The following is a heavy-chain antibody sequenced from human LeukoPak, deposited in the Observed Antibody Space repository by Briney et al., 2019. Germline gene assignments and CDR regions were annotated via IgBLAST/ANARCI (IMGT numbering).Heavy chain of an antibody. V-gene: IGHV1-46*02. CDR3: ARDQDDYGLFAY. CDR2: INTSGVST. J-gene: IGHJ4*02. D-gene: IGHD4-17*01. CDR1: GNTFNRYY. Sequence: ASVKVSCKASGNTFNRYYMHWVRQAPGQGLEWMGTINTSGVSTIYAQNFQGRVTMTRDTSTSTVYMELSRLRSEDTAVYYCARDQDDYGLFAYWGQGTLVTVSS.